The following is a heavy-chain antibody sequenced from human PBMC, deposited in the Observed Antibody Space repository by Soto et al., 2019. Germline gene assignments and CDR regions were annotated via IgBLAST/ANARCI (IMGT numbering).Heavy chain of an antibody. V-gene: IGHV4-59*11. J-gene: IGHJ3*02. CDR1: GDSISSHY. D-gene: IGHD2-21*02. CDR2: IYYSGST. CDR3: ARDRGVCGGDCYTPPNDAFDI. Sequence: PSETLSLTCTFSGDSISSHYLSWIRQPPGKGLEWIGYIYYSGSTNYNPSLKSRVTISVDTSKNQFSLKLSSVTAADTAVYYCARDRGVCGGDCYTPPNDAFDIWGQGTMVT.